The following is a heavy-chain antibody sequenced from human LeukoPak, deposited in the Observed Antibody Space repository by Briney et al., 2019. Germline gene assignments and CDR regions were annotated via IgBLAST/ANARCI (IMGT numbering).Heavy chain of an antibody. V-gene: IGHV3-33*01. J-gene: IGHJ4*02. Sequence: GGSLRLSCAASGLTFSSYVMHWVRQAPGKGLEWVAVIWSDGSNKYYADSVKGRFTISRDNSKNTLYLQMNSLRAEDTAVYYCARVDGSGWYGVDYWGQGTLVTVSS. CDR3: ARVDGSGWYGVDY. CDR1: GLTFSSYV. CDR2: IWSDGSNK. D-gene: IGHD6-19*01.